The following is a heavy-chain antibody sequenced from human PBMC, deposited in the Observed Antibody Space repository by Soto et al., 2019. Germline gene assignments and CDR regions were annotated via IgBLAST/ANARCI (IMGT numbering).Heavy chain of an antibody. D-gene: IGHD3-9*01. Sequence: GGSLRLSCAASGFTFDDYAMHWVRQAPGKGLEWVSGISWNSGSIGYADSVKGRFTISRDNAKNSLYLQMNSLRAEDTALYYCAKDMREKGPHYYDILTGYYKGAFDIWGQGTMVTVSS. CDR2: ISWNSGSI. V-gene: IGHV3-9*01. CDR3: AKDMREKGPHYYDILTGYYKGAFDI. J-gene: IGHJ3*02. CDR1: GFTFDDYA.